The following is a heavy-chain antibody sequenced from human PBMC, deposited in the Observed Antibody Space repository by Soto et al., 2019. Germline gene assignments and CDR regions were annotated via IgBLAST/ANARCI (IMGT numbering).Heavy chain of an antibody. CDR1: GYTLTELS. J-gene: IGHJ4*02. V-gene: IGHV1-24*01. Sequence: ASVKVSCKVSGYTLTELSMHWVRQAPGKGLEWMGGFDPEDGETIYAQKFQGRVTMTEDTSTDTAYMELSSLRSEDTAVYYCATVGERQWLPFDYWGQGTLGSVSS. CDR2: FDPEDGET. D-gene: IGHD6-19*01. CDR3: ATVGERQWLPFDY.